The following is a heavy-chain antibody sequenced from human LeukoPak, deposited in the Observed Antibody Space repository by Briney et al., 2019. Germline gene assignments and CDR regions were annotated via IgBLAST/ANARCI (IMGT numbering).Heavy chain of an antibody. CDR3: ARAKYCSGGSCYYSFGWFDP. Sequence: PGGSLRLSCAASGFTFSSYSMNWVRQAPGKGLEWVSSISSSSSYIYYADSVKGRFTISRDNAKNSLYLQMNSPRAEDTAVCYCARAKYCSGGSCYYSFGWFDPWGQGTLVTVSS. V-gene: IGHV3-21*01. CDR1: GFTFSSYS. CDR2: ISSSSSYI. D-gene: IGHD2-15*01. J-gene: IGHJ5*02.